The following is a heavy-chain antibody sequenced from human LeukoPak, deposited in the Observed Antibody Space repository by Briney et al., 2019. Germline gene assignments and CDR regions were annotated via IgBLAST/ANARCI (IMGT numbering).Heavy chain of an antibody. V-gene: IGHV3-49*04. D-gene: IGHD5-24*01. CDR1: GFTFSSYE. J-gene: IGHJ4*02. CDR3: TRDRDGSLDY. CDR2: IRSKAYGGTT. Sequence: GGSLRLSCAASGFTFSSYEMNWVRQAPGKGLEWVGFIRSKAYGGTTEYAASVKGIFTISRDDSKSIAYLQMNSLKTEDTAVYYCTRDRDGSLDYWGQGTLVTVSS.